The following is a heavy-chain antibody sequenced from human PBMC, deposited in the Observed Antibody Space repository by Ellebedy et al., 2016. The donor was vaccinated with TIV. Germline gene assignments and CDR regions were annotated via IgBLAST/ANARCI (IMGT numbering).Heavy chain of an antibody. J-gene: IGHJ4*02. CDR3: ARVLATGY. CDR1: GGTFNNYA. V-gene: IGHV1-69*13. Sequence: AASVKVSCKASGGTFNNYAINWVRQAPGQGLEWMGGIIPIFGTANYAQRFQGRVPITADESTSTAYMELSSLRSEDTAVYYCARVLATGYWGQGTLVTVSS. D-gene: IGHD3-9*01. CDR2: IIPIFGTA.